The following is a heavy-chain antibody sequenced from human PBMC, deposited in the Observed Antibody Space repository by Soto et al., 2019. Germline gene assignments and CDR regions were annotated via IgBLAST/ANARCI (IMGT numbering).Heavy chain of an antibody. D-gene: IGHD2-15*01. CDR3: ARDLGGWPDY. V-gene: IGHV1-18*01. Sequence: EASVKVSCKASGYTFTSYGISWVRQAPGQRLEWMGWISAYNGNTKYSQKFKGRVTITRDTSASTAYMELSSLRSEDTAVYYCARDLGGWPDYWGQGTLVTVSS. CDR2: ISAYNGNT. CDR1: GYTFTSYG. J-gene: IGHJ4*02.